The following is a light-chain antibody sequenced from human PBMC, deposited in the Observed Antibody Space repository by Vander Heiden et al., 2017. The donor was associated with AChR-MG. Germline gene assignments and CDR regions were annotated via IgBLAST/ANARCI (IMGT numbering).Light chain of an antibody. CDR3: QQRSIWPLT. V-gene: IGKV3-11*01. Sequence: EIVLTQSPATLSLSPGERATLSCRASQSVSGYLAWYQQRPGQAPRLLIYDVSNRATGIPARFSGSGSGTDFTLTISSREPEDFAHYYCQQRSIWPLTFGGGTKVEIK. J-gene: IGKJ4*01. CDR1: QSVSGY. CDR2: DVS.